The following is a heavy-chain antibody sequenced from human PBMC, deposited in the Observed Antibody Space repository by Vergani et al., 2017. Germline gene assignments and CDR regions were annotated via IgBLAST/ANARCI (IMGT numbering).Heavy chain of an antibody. Sequence: QVQLQESGPGLVKPSQTLSLTCTVSGGSISSGGYYWSWIRQHPGKGLEWIGYIYYSGSTYYNPSLKSRVTISVDTFKNQFSLKLSSVTAADTAVYYCASMLMAWLLPQTGPYYFDYWGQGTLVTVSS. D-gene: IGHD3-3*01. V-gene: IGHV4-31*03. CDR3: ASMLMAWLLPQTGPYYFDY. CDR1: GGSISSGGYY. J-gene: IGHJ4*02. CDR2: IYYSGST.